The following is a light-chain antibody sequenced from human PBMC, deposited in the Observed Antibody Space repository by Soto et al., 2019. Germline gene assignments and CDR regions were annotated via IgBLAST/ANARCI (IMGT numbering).Light chain of an antibody. CDR2: EVT. Sequence: QSVLTQPASVSGSPGQSITISCTGTSSDVGGYNYVSWYQQHPGKVPKLIIYEVTNRPSGVSDRFSGSKSGKTASLTISGLQAEDEADYYCSSYTSSSTVVFGGGTKPTVL. CDR3: SSYTSSSTVV. V-gene: IGLV2-14*01. CDR1: SSDVGGYNY. J-gene: IGLJ2*01.